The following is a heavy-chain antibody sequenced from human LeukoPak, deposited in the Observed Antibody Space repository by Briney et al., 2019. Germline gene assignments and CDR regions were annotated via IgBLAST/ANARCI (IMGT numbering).Heavy chain of an antibody. V-gene: IGHV1-8*03. CDR3: ARTYGWHGYYFDY. CDR1: GYTFTSYD. J-gene: IGHJ4*02. Sequence: ASVTVSCKASGYTFTSYDINWVRQATGQGLEWMGWMNPNSGNTGYAQKFQGRVTITRNTSISTAYMELSSLRSEDTAVYYCARTYGWHGYYFDYWGQGTPVTVSS. CDR2: MNPNSGNT. D-gene: IGHD6-19*01.